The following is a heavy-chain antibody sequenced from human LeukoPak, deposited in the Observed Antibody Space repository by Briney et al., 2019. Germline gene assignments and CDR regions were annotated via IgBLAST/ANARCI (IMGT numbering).Heavy chain of an antibody. J-gene: IGHJ4*02. V-gene: IGHV3-33*01. CDR2: IWYDGSNK. D-gene: IGHD6-13*01. CDR1: GFTFGSYG. CDR3: ASDGIAVDRGIGYFDY. Sequence: PGKSLRLSCAASGFTFGSYGMHWVRQAPGKGLEWVAVIWYDGSNKYYADSVKGRFTISRDNSENTLYLQMNSLRAEDTALYYCASDGIAVDRGIGYFDYWGQGTLVTVSS.